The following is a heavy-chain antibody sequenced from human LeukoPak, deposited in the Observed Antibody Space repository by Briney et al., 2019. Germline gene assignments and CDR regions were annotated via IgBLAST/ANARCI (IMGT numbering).Heavy chain of an antibody. CDR2: MNPNSGNT. CDR3: ARTHYGILTGYPQGRYYYYYMDV. V-gene: IGHV1-8*01. J-gene: IGHJ6*03. CDR1: GYTFTSYD. Sequence: PVASVKVSCKASGYTFTSYDINWVRQATGQGLEWMGWMNPNSGNTGYAQKFQGRVTMTRNTSISTAYMELSSLRSEDTAVYYCARTHYGILTGYPQGRYYYYYMDVWGKGTTVTVSS. D-gene: IGHD3-9*01.